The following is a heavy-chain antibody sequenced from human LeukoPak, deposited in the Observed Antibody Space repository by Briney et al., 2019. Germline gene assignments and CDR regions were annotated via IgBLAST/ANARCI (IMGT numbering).Heavy chain of an antibody. CDR2: ISVDNGNT. D-gene: IGHD4-17*01. CDR3: ARDSTVTTHVSRPFDY. V-gene: IGHV1-18*01. Sequence: GASVKVSCKASGYTFTSYGISWVRQAPGQGREWGGWISVDNGNTNYAQKLQGRVTMITDTSTSTAYMELRSLRSDDTAVYYCARDSTVTTHVSRPFDYWGQGTLVTVSS. J-gene: IGHJ4*02. CDR1: GYTFTSYG.